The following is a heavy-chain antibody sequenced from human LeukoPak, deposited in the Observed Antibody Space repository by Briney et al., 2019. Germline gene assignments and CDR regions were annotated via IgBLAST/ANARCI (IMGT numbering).Heavy chain of an antibody. CDR2: IYTSGST. J-gene: IGHJ4*02. D-gene: IGHD3-9*01. V-gene: IGHV4-61*02. Sequence: SETLSLTCTVSGGSISSGSYYWSWIRQPAGKGLEWIGRIYTSGSTNYNPSLKSRVTISVDTSKNQFSLKLSSVTAADTAVYYCARGRILTGYYPANSHFDYWGQGTLVTVSS. CDR3: ARGRILTGYYPANSHFDY. CDR1: GGSISSGSYY.